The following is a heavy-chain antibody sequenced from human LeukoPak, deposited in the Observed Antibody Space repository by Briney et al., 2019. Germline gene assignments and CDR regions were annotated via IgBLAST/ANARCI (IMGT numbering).Heavy chain of an antibody. CDR1: GDSINSLDL. J-gene: IGHJ4*02. CDR2: MYLSGTT. CDR3: AGLVGRYNSGLYYYYFDY. Sequence: SETLSLTCTVSGDSINSLDLWSWVRQPPGKGLEWIGEMYLSGTTHSNPSVKSRVTISIDNSKNQFFLNLSSVTAADTAVYYCAGLVGRYNSGLYYYYFDYWGQGTLVTVSS. D-gene: IGHD1-26*01. V-gene: IGHV4-4*02.